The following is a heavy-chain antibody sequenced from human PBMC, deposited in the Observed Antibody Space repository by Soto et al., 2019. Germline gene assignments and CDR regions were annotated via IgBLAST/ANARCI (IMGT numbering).Heavy chain of an antibody. CDR3: VNRRDGYNSAFFDY. CDR1: GGTFSSYA. CDR2: IIRIFHTP. J-gene: IGHJ4*02. V-gene: IGHV1-69*13. Sequence: SVKVSCKASGGTFSSYAFSWVRQAPGQGLEWMGGIIRIFHTPTYAQKFQGRVTITADESTSTAYMELISLRSDDTAVYYCVNRRDGYNSAFFDYWGQGTLVTVSS. D-gene: IGHD5-12*01.